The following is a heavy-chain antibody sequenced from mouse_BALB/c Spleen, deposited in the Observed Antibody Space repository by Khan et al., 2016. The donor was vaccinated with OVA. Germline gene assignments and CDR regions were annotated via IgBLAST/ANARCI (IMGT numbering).Heavy chain of an antibody. CDR2: IGSGDST. V-gene: IGHV5-6-5*01. Sequence: EVELVESGGGLVKPGGSLKLSCAVSGFTFSNYAMSWVRQSPEKRLEWVASIGSGDSTYYPDSVKGRFTISRDNARNILYLQMSSLRSEDTAMYYCARDYWFAYWGQGTLVTVSA. CDR1: GFTFSNYA. CDR3: ARDYWFAY. J-gene: IGHJ3*01.